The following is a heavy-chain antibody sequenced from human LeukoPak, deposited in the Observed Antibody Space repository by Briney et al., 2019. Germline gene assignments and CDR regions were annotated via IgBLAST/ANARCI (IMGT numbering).Heavy chain of an antibody. V-gene: IGHV3-21*01. CDR2: ISSSSSYI. D-gene: IGHD2-2*01. J-gene: IGHJ3*02. CDR3: ARPRYCSSTSCYADAFDI. Sequence: GGALRLSCAASGFTLSSYSMTWVRQATGKGLEWVSSISSSSSYIYYADSVKGRFTISRDNAKNSLYLQMNSLRAEDTAVYYCARPRYCSSTSCYADAFDIWGQGTMVTVSS. CDR1: GFTLSSYS.